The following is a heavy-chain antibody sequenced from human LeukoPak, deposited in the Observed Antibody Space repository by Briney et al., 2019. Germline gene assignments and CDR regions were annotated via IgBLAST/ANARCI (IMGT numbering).Heavy chain of an antibody. D-gene: IGHD5-18*01. CDR2: IYYSGST. V-gene: IGHV4-31*03. CDR1: GGSISSADYY. Sequence: SQTLSLTCTVSGGSISSADYYWSWIRQHPGKGLEWIGYIYYSGSTYYNPSLKSRVTISVDTTKNQFSLKLSSVTAADTAVYYCALGYSYGYYYYGMDVWGQGTTVTVSS. CDR3: ALGYSYGYYYYGMDV. J-gene: IGHJ6*02.